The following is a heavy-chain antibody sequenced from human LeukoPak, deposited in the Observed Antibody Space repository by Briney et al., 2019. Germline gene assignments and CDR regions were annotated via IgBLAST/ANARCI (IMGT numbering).Heavy chain of an antibody. CDR1: GYTFTGYY. CDR2: INPNSGGT. D-gene: IGHD6-13*01. Sequence: GASVKPSCKASGYTFTGYYMQLVRQAPGQGLEWMGWINPNSGGTNYAQKFQGRVTMTRDTAISTAYMELRMLRSDDTAVYYCAREPPGSSSWYPNWFDPWGQGTLVTVSS. J-gene: IGHJ5*02. V-gene: IGHV1-2*02. CDR3: AREPPGSSSWYPNWFDP.